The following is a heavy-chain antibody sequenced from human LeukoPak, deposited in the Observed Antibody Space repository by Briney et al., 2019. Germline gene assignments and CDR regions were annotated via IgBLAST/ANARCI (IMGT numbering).Heavy chain of an antibody. CDR2: IYTSGST. Sequence: PSETLSLTCTVSGGSISSYYWSWIRQPAGKGLEWIGRIYTSGSTNYNPSLKSRVTMSVDTSKNQFSLKLSSVTAADTAVHYCARVRSTSVGGAFDIWGQGTMVTVSS. D-gene: IGHD2-2*01. J-gene: IGHJ3*02. V-gene: IGHV4-4*07. CDR3: ARVRSTSVGGAFDI. CDR1: GGSISSYY.